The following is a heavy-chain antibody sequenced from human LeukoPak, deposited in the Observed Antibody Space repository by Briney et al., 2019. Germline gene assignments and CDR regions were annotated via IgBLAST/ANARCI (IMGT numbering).Heavy chain of an antibody. CDR1: GFTFKTYA. D-gene: IGHD6-13*01. Sequence: PGGSLRLSCGASGFTFKTYAMSWVRQAPGKGLEWVSGISDGGGRTFYAESVKGRFTVSRDNSKNTLYLRMNSLRAEDTAICYCTKNQILDDTGSWYAYWGQGALVTVSS. V-gene: IGHV3-23*01. CDR2: ISDGGGRT. CDR3: TKNQILDDTGSWYAY. J-gene: IGHJ4*02.